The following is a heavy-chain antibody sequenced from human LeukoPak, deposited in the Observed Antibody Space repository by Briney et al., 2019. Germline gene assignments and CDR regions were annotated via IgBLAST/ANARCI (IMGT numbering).Heavy chain of an antibody. V-gene: IGHV3-23*01. J-gene: IGHJ4*02. CDR1: GFTFSSYA. CDR3: AKSARFDWYIDY. D-gene: IGHD3-9*01. CDR2: ISGSGGST. Sequence: GGSLRLSCVASGFTFSSYAMSWVRQAPGKGLEWVSSISGSGGSTYYADSVKGRFTISRDNSKNTLYLQMNSLRAEDTAVYYCAKSARFDWYIDYWGQGTLVTVSS.